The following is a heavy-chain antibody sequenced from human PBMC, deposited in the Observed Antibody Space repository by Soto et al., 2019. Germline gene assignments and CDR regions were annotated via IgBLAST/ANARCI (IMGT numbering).Heavy chain of an antibody. Sequence: RGSLRLSCADSGFTFSSYWMSWVRQAPGKGLEWVANIKQDETEKYYVDSVKGRFAISRDNGKNTLYLQMNSLRAEDTAIYYCARVRTENYYGMDVWGQGTTVTVSS. V-gene: IGHV3-7*05. CDR1: GFTFSSYW. CDR3: ARVRTENYYGMDV. CDR2: IKQDETEK. J-gene: IGHJ6*02.